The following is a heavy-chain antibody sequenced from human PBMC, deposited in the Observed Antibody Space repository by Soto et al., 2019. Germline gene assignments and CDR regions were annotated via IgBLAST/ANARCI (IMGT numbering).Heavy chain of an antibody. CDR1: GFTFSSYG. J-gene: IGHJ4*02. CDR2: ISYDGSNK. D-gene: IGHD3-10*01. V-gene: IGHV3-30*18. CDR3: AKGSQLLWFGELFAPYFDY. Sequence: QVQLVESGGGVVQPGRSLRLSCAASGFTFSSYGMHWVRQAPGKGLEWVAGISYDGSNKYYADSVKGRFTISRDNSKNTLYLQMNSLRAEDTAVYYCAKGSQLLWFGELFAPYFDYWGQGTLVTVSS.